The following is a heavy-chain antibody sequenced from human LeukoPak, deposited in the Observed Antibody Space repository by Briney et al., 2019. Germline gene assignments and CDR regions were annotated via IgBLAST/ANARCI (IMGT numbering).Heavy chain of an antibody. D-gene: IGHD1-26*01. CDR2: IYHSGST. V-gene: IGHV4-38-2*02. CDR3: ARDGGAIDY. Sequence: PSETLSLTXTVSGYSISSGYYWGWMRHPPGKGLEWIGSIYHSGSTYYNPSLKSRVTISVDTSKNQFSLKLSSVTAADTAVYYCARDGGAIDYWGQGTLVTVSS. J-gene: IGHJ4*02. CDR1: GYSISSGYY.